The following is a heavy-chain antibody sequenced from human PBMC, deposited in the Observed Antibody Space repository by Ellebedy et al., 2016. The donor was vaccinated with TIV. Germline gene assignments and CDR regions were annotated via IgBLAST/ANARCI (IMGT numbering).Heavy chain of an antibody. Sequence: GESLKIPXKGSGYSFSMYWIGWVRQVPGKGLEWMGIIYPGDSQTTYSPSFEGQVTMSADKSSNTAYLQWSNLKASDTAMYYCARHRGVSPRYYYMDVWGKGTPVTVS. CDR2: IYPGDSQT. J-gene: IGHJ6*03. CDR3: ARHRGVSPRYYYMDV. D-gene: IGHD3-10*01. CDR1: GYSFSMYW. V-gene: IGHV5-51*01.